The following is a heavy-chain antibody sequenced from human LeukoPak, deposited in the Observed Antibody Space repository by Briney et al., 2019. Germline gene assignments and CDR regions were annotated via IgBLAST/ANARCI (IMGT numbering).Heavy chain of an antibody. D-gene: IGHD3-16*01. V-gene: IGHV3-23*01. J-gene: IGHJ4*02. Sequence: GGSLRLSCAASGFTFSDYAMSWVCQAPAGGLEWVSSLRGDGETFYRDSVKGRFTLSRDESRNTVYLHLNNLRVEDTAVYYCAKASWVSTADAVLWGQGTLVTVSS. CDR3: AKASWVSTADAVL. CDR1: GFTFSDYA. CDR2: LRGDGET.